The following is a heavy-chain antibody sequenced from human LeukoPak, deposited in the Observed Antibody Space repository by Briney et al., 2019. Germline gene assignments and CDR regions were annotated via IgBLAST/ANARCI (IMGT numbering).Heavy chain of an antibody. CDR3: TTDAAADY. Sequence: PSQTLSLTCTVSGGSISSGSYYWSWIRQPAGKGLEWIGRIYTSGSTNYNPSLKSRVTISVDTSKNQFSLRLSSVTAADTAVYYCTTDAAADYWGQGTLVTVSS. CDR1: GGSISSGSYY. CDR2: IYTSGST. J-gene: IGHJ4*02. D-gene: IGHD6-25*01. V-gene: IGHV4-61*02.